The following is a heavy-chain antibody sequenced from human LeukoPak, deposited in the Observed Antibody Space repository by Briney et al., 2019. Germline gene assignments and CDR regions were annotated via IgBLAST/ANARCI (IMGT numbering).Heavy chain of an antibody. CDR1: GFTFSSYA. CDR2: ISGSGGST. V-gene: IGHV3-23*01. D-gene: IGHD3-10*01. CDR3: AKDRFGSGSPNWFDP. J-gene: IGHJ5*02. Sequence: GGSLRLSCAASGFTFSSYAMSWVRQAPGKGLEWVSAISGSGGSTYYADSVKGRFTISRDNSKNTLYLQMNSLRAEDTAVYYCAKDRFGSGSPNWFDPWGQGTLVTVSS.